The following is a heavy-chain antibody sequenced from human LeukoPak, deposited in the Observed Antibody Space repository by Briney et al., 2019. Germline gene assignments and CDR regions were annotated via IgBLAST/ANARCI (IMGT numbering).Heavy chain of an antibody. CDR3: AREIVVVVAVTPWFYHYGMDV. CDR2: IYFSGST. D-gene: IGHD2-15*01. Sequence: SETLSLTRTVSGGSISSSSYYWGWIRQPPGKGLEWIGSIYFSGSTYYNPSLKSRVTISVDSSKMQFSLKLSSVTAADTAVYYCAREIVVVVAVTPWFYHYGMDVWGQGTTVTVSS. V-gene: IGHV4-39*07. J-gene: IGHJ6*02. CDR1: GGSISSSSYY.